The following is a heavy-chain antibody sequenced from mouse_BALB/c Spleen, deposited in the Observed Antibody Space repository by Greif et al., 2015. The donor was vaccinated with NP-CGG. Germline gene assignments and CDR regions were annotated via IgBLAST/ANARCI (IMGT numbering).Heavy chain of an antibody. V-gene: IGHV1-84*02. CDR2: IYPGSGNT. CDR1: GYTFTDYY. Sequence: QVQLQQSGPELVKPGASVKISCKASGYTFTDYYINWVKQKPGQGLEWIGWIYPGSGNTKYNEKFKGKATLTVDTSSSTAYLQLSSLASEDTAVYFCAIRTWTETMDYWGQGTSVTVSS. J-gene: IGHJ4*01. CDR3: AIRTWTETMDY.